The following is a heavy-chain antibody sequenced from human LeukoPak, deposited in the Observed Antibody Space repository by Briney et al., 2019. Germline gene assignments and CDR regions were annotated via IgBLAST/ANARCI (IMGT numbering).Heavy chain of an antibody. CDR3: ARGLRGYCSGGSCSTYYYYYGMDV. CDR1: GGSFGGYY. D-gene: IGHD2-15*01. V-gene: IGHV4-34*01. J-gene: IGHJ6*04. Sequence: PSETLSLTCAVYGGSFGGYYWSWIRQPPGKGLEWIGEINHSGSTNYNPSLKSRVTISVDTSKNQFSLKLSSVTAADTAVYYCARGLRGYCSGGSCSTYYYYYGMDVWGKGTTVTVSS. CDR2: INHSGST.